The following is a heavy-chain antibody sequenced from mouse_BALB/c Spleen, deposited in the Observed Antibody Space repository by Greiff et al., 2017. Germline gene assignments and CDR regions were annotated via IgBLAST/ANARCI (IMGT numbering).Heavy chain of an antibody. CDR2: IWAGGST. Sequence: VQGVESGPGLVAPSQSLSITCTVSGFSLTSYGVHWVRQPPGKGLEWLGVIWAGGSTNYNSALMSRLSISKDNSKSQVFLKMNSLQTDDTAMYYCARDWNGNYLFAYWGQGTLVTVSA. V-gene: IGHV2-9*02. CDR3: ARDWNGNYLFAY. CDR1: GFSLTSYG. D-gene: IGHD2-1*01. J-gene: IGHJ3*01.